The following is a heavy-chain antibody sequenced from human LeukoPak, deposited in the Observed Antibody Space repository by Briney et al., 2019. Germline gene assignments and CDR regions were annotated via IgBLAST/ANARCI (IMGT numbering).Heavy chain of an antibody. D-gene: IGHD3-22*01. CDR3: AKNYYDSSGYYPGLPDY. CDR2: ISGSGGST. Sequence: GGSLRLSCAAFGFTFSSYAMSWVRQAPGKGLEWVSVISGSGGSTYYADSVKGRFTISRDNSKNTLYLQMNSLRAEDTAVYYCAKNYYDSSGYYPGLPDYWGQGTLVTVSS. CDR1: GFTFSSYA. J-gene: IGHJ4*02. V-gene: IGHV3-23*01.